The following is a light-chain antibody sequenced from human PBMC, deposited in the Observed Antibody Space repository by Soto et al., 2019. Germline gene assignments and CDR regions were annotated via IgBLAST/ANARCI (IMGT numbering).Light chain of an antibody. Sequence: IVLTQSPATLSLSPGERATLSCRASQSVSSYLAWYQQKPGQAPRLLIYDASNRATGITASFSGSGSGTDFTRTISRLEPEDFAVYYCQQRSNWLYTFGQGTKLEIK. V-gene: IGKV3-11*01. CDR2: DAS. CDR1: QSVSSY. CDR3: QQRSNWLYT. J-gene: IGKJ2*01.